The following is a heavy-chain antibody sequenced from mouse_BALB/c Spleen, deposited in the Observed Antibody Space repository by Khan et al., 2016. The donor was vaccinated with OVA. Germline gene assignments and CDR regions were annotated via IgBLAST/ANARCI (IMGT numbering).Heavy chain of an antibody. CDR2: IWSDGNT. V-gene: IGHV2-3*01. Sequence: QVQLKESGPGLVAPSQSLSITCTVSGSSSTSYGVSWARQTPGKCLEWLGVIWSDGNTNYHSSLKSRLTITKDNSKSQVLLKLNSLQTDDIATYFWAILFYGYDWFAYWGQGTLVTVSA. J-gene: IGHJ3*01. D-gene: IGHD2-2*01. CDR1: GSSSTSYG. CDR3: AILFYGYDWFAY.